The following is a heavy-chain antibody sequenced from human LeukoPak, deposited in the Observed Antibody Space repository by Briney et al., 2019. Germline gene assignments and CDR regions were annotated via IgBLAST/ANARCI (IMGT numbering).Heavy chain of an antibody. Sequence: QTGGSLRLSCAASGFTFDEYALHWVRQAPGKGLEWVSGINWSGGSIGYADSVKGRFTISRDNAKNSLYLQMNSLRAEDTAVYYCARRYSSGLYYYYMDVWGKGTTVTVSS. V-gene: IGHV3-9*01. CDR2: INWSGGSI. CDR1: GFTFDEYA. J-gene: IGHJ6*03. D-gene: IGHD6-19*01. CDR3: ARRYSSGLYYYYMDV.